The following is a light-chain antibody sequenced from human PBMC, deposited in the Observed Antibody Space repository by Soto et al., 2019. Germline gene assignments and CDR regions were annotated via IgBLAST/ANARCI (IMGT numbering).Light chain of an antibody. CDR2: EVN. CDR3: QSYDSSLSGYV. J-gene: IGLJ1*01. CDR1: RSDIGDSNF. V-gene: IGLV2-14*01. Sequence: QSALTQPASVSGSPGQSVTISCTGPRSDIGDSNFISWYQQSPGKAPRLLIYEVNNRPSGVSRRFSGSKAGNTASLTISGLLEDDEADYYCQSYDSSLSGYVFGAGTKVTVL.